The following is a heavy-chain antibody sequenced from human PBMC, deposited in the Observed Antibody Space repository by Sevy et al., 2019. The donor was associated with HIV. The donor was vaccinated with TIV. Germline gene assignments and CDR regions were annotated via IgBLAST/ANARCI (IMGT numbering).Heavy chain of an antibody. D-gene: IGHD2-15*01. CDR2: ISYDGRNK. Sequence: GGSLRLSCAASGFTFSSYAMHWVRQAPGKGLEWVAVISYDGRNKYYADSVKGRFTISRDNSKNTLYLQMNSLRAEDTAVYYCARDREGRNWFDLWGQGTLVTVSS. V-gene: IGHV3-30*04. CDR1: GFTFSSYA. CDR3: ARDREGRNWFDL. J-gene: IGHJ5*02.